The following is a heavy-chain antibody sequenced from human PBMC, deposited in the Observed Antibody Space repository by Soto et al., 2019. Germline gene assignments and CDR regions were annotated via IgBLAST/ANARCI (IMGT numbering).Heavy chain of an antibody. CDR3: ARVWDSSGPNFDY. Sequence: QVQLQESGPGLVKPSQTLSPTCTVSGGSISSGGYYWSWIRQHPGKGLEWIGYIYYSGSTYYNSSLKSRVTISVDTSKNQFSLKLSSVTAADTAVYYCARVWDSSGPNFDYWGQGTLVTVSS. CDR2: IYYSGST. CDR1: GGSISSGGYY. V-gene: IGHV4-31*03. D-gene: IGHD3-22*01. J-gene: IGHJ4*02.